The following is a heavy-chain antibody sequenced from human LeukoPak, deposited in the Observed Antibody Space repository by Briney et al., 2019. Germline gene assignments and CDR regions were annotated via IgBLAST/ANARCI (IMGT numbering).Heavy chain of an antibody. V-gene: IGHV3-30*03. Sequence: GRSLRLSCAASGFVFSSYAIHWVRQAPGKGLEWVAVISYDGRNKYYADSVKGRFTISRDNSKNTLYLQMNSLRAEDTAVYYCARSRKYSGYDCDYWGQGTLVTVSS. CDR1: GFVFSSYA. J-gene: IGHJ4*02. CDR3: ARSRKYSGYDCDY. CDR2: ISYDGRNK. D-gene: IGHD5-12*01.